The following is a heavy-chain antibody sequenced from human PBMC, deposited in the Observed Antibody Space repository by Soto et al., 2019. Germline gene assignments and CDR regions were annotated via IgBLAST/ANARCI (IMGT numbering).Heavy chain of an antibody. CDR3: AKDDTQDY. CDR1: GFTFSSYG. CDR2: ISYDGSNK. J-gene: IGHJ4*02. Sequence: GGSLRLSCAASGFTFSSYGMHWVRQAPGKGLEWVAVISYDGSNKYYADSVKGRFTISRDNSKNTLYLQMNSLRAEDTAVYYCAKDDTQDYWGQGTLVTVSS. V-gene: IGHV3-30*18.